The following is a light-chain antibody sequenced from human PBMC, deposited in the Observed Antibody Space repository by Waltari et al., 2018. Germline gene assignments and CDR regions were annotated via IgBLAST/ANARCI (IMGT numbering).Light chain of an antibody. CDR2: GAS. J-gene: IGKJ4*01. Sequence: DIVLTQSPATLSLSPGERATLACRTSQSVNNYLAWYQQKPGQAPGFLIYGASNRATGIPARFSGSGSGTDFTLTISTLEPEDFAVYYCQQRRNWPLTFGGGTKVEIK. CDR1: QSVNNY. V-gene: IGKV3-11*01. CDR3: QQRRNWPLT.